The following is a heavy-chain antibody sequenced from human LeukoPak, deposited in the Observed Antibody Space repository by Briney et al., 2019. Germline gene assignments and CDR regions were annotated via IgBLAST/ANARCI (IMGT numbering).Heavy chain of an antibody. V-gene: IGHV4-61*02. CDR3: ASSPVTTSFSDY. CDR2: IYTSGST. CDR1: GGSISSGSYY. J-gene: IGHJ4*02. Sequence: SETLSLTCTVSGGSISSGSYYWSWIRQPAGKGLEWIGRIYTSGSTNYNPSLKTRVTISVNTSKNQFSLKLSSVTDADTAVYYCASSPVTTSFSDYWGQGTLVTVSS. D-gene: IGHD4-17*01.